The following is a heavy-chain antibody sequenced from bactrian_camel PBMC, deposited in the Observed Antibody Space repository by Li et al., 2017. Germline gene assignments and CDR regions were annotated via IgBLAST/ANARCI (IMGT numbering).Heavy chain of an antibody. D-gene: IGHD6*01. V-gene: IGHV3S40*01. Sequence: DVQLVESGGGLVQPGGSLRLSCAASGFTFSTYVMLWVRQAPGKELEWVSTITGSGGTTFYADAVKGRFTISQDIANNTVHLKMNRLKPEDTGMYYCATLMVEGSCAVVTAMDDWGKGTQVTVS. CDR1: GFTFSTYV. CDR2: ITGSGGTT. J-gene: IGHJ7*01.